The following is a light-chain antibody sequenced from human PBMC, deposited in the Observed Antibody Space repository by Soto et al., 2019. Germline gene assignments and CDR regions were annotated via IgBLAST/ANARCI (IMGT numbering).Light chain of an antibody. CDR1: QSVSSN. CDR2: GAY. V-gene: IGKV3-15*01. CDR3: RQYNNRPPSYT. J-gene: IGKJ2*01. Sequence: EIVMTQSPATLSVSPGERATLSCRASQSVSSNLAWYQQKPGQAPRLLIYGAYTRATGTPARFSGCGSRTEFTLTISSLQSEDFAVYYCRQYNNRPPSYTFGQGTKLEIK.